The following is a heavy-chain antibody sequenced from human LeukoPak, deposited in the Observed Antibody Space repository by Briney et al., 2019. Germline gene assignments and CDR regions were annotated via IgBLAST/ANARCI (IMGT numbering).Heavy chain of an antibody. V-gene: IGHV3-23*01. CDR1: GFTFSNYA. J-gene: IGHJ4*02. D-gene: IGHD3-10*01. CDR2: VTYNTANT. CDR3: ACDVGNTMVDF. Sequence: GGSLRLSCAASGFTFSNYAMSWVRQAPGKGLEWVSAVTYNTANTYYADSVRGRFTISRDNSKNTLYLQMNSLRAEDTAVYYCACDVGNTMVDFWGQGALVTVSS.